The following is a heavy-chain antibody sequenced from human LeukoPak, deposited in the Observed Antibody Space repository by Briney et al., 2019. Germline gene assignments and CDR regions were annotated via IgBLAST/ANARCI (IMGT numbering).Heavy chain of an antibody. J-gene: IGHJ4*02. CDR2: ISSSGSTI. CDR3: ATNYDFWSGYSGEDGS. Sequence: PGGSLRLSCAASGFTFSSYEMNWVRQAPGKGLEWVSYISSSGSTIYYADSVKGRFTISRDNAKNSLYLQMNSLRAEDTAVYYCATNYDFWSGYSGEDGSWGQGTPVTVSS. D-gene: IGHD3-3*01. V-gene: IGHV3-48*03. CDR1: GFTFSSYE.